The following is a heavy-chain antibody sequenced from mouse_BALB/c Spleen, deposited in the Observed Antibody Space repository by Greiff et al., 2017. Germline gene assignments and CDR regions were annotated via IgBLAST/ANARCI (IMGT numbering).Heavy chain of an antibody. CDR1: GFSLTDYG. CDR2: IWGGGST. J-gene: IGHJ4*01. D-gene: IGHD2-3*01. Sequence: QVQLQQSGPGLVAPSQSLSITCTVSGFSLTDYGVSWIRQPPGKGLEWLGVIWGGGSTYYNSALKSRLSISKDNSKSQVFLKMNSLQTDDTAMYYCAKHLYDGYSVYYYAMDYWGQGTSVTVSS. V-gene: IGHV2-6-5*01. CDR3: AKHLYDGYSVYYYAMDY.